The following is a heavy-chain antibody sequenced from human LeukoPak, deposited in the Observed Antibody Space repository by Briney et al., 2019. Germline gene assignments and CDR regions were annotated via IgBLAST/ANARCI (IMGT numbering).Heavy chain of an antibody. V-gene: IGHV3-7*03. CDR2: IKEDGSER. Sequence: GGSLRLSCAASGFTFNYAWMSWVRQTPGKGLEWVASIKEDGSERQYVDSVKGRFSISRDNTKGSLFLQLNSLRAEDTAVYYCARDLGYCTNGVCHTGFDYWGQGTLVAVSS. CDR1: GFTFNYAW. D-gene: IGHD2-8*01. CDR3: ARDLGYCTNGVCHTGFDY. J-gene: IGHJ4*02.